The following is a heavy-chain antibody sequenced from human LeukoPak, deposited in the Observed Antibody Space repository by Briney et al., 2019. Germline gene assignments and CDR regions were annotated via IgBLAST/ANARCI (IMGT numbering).Heavy chain of an antibody. CDR2: ISGSGSPT. Sequence: GGSLRLSCVASGFTFSSYDMSWVRQAPGKGLEWVSGISGSGSPTNYADSVKGRFTISRDNSKNMLYLQMNSLRAEDTAVYYCGKLGITMIGGVWGKGTTVTISS. CDR3: GKLGITMIGGV. V-gene: IGHV3-23*01. J-gene: IGHJ6*04. CDR1: GFTFSSYD. D-gene: IGHD3-10*02.